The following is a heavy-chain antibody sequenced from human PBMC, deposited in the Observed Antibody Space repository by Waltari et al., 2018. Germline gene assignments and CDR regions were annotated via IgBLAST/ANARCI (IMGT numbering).Heavy chain of an antibody. CDR1: GGSISSGRYY. CDR2: IYTSGST. J-gene: IGHJ4*02. V-gene: IGHV4-61*09. Sequence: QVQLQESGPGLVKPSQTLSLTCTVSGGSISSGRYYWSWIRQPAGKGLEWIGYIYTSGSTNSNPSLTSRVTISVDTSKNQFSLQLSSVTAADTAVYYCARRGTTSDYWGQGTLVTVSS. D-gene: IGHD3-16*01. CDR3: ARRGTTSDY.